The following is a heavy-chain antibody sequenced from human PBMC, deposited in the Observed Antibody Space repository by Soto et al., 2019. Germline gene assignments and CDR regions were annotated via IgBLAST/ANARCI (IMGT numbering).Heavy chain of an antibody. J-gene: IGHJ4*02. D-gene: IGHD6-19*01. V-gene: IGHV3-48*01. CDR1: GFTFSSYS. Sequence: GGSLRLSCAASGFTFSSYSMNWVRQAPGKGLEWVSYISSSSSTIYYADYVKGRFTISRDNAKNSLYLQMNGLRAEDTAVYYCAREEVGSGWKTFDYWGQGTLVTVSS. CDR3: AREEVGSGWKTFDY. CDR2: ISSSSSTI.